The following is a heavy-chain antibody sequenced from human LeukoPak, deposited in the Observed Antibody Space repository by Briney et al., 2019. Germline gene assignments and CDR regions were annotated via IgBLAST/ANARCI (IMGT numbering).Heavy chain of an antibody. CDR3: SRGGANDL. CDR2: IFTSGST. Sequence: TSETLSLTYTVVGGSITSDYWSWIRQPAGKGLEWIGRIFTSGSTAYNPSLKSRVTMSLDTSKNQFFLKLSSVTAADTAAYFCSRGGANDLWGQGTLVTVSS. D-gene: IGHD4/OR15-4a*01. J-gene: IGHJ5*02. CDR1: GGSITSDY. V-gene: IGHV4-4*07.